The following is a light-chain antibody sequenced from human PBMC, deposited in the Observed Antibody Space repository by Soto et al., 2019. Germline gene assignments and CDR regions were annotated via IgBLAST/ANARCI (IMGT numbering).Light chain of an antibody. V-gene: IGLV1-47*01. CDR2: RNN. J-gene: IGLJ1*01. CDR3: QSYDRSLSGSF. Sequence: QSVLTQPPSASGTPGQGVTISCSGSTSNIGSNYVYWYQQLPGTAPKLLIYRNNQRPSGVPDRFSGSRSATSASLTITGLQAEDEADYYCQSYDRSLSGSFFGTGTKVTVL. CDR1: TSNIGSNY.